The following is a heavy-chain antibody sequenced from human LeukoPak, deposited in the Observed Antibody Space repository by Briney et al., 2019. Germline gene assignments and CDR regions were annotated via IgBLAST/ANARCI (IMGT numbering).Heavy chain of an antibody. CDR2: ISGSGGST. CDR1: GFTFSTYA. Sequence: PGGSLRLSCAASGFTFSTYAMTWVRQAPGKGLEWVSTISGSGGSTYFAASVKGRFTISRDNAKNTFYLEMNSLRVEDTAIYYCAKPFIRDTAMARGLYYWGQGTLVTVSS. D-gene: IGHD5-18*01. J-gene: IGHJ4*02. CDR3: AKPFIRDTAMARGLYY. V-gene: IGHV3-23*01.